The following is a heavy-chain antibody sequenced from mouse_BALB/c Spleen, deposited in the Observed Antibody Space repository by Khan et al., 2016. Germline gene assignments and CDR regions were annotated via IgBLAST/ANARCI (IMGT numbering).Heavy chain of an antibody. J-gene: IGHJ3*01. CDR1: GYTFTSYW. CDR2: IYPGDGDT. V-gene: IGHV1-87*01. CDR3: ARRGSLAW. Sequence: QVQLQQSGAELARPGASVKLSCKASGYTFTSYWMQWVKQRPGQGLEWIGAIYPGDGDTRYTQKFKGKATLTAAKSSSTAYMQLSSLASEDSAVDYWARRGSLAWWGQGTLVTVSA.